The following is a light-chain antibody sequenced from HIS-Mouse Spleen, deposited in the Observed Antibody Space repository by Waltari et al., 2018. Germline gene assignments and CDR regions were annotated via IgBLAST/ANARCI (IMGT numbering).Light chain of an antibody. V-gene: IGLV2-18*02. CDR2: EVS. Sequence: QSALTQPPSVSGSPGQSVTISCTGTSSDVGSYTRVSWYQQPPGTAPKLMIYEVSNRPSGVPDRLSGSKSGNTASLTISGLQAEDEADYYCSSYTSSSTLVFGGGTKLTVL. CDR1: SSDVGSYTR. J-gene: IGLJ2*01. CDR3: SSYTSSSTLV.